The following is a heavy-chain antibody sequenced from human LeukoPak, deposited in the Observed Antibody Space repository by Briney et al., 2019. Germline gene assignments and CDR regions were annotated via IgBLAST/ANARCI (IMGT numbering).Heavy chain of an antibody. Sequence: SETLSLTCTVSGGSVSSGSYYWGWIRQPPGKGLEWIGYIYYSGSTNYNPSLKSRVTISVDTSKNQFSLKLSSVTAADTAVYYCARSRYYDILTGYYRGLDFDYWGQGTLVTVSS. CDR3: ARSRYYDILTGYYRGLDFDY. V-gene: IGHV4-61*01. CDR2: IYYSGST. CDR1: GGSVSSGSYY. D-gene: IGHD3-9*01. J-gene: IGHJ4*02.